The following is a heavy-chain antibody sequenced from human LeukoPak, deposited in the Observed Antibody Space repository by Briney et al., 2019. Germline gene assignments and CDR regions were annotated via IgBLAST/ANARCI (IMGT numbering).Heavy chain of an antibody. V-gene: IGHV4-61*02. D-gene: IGHD3-22*01. Sequence: SETLSLTCTVSGGSISSSSYYWGWIRQPAGKGLEWIGRIYTSGSTNYNPSLKSRVTISVDTSKNQFSLKLSSVTAADTAVYYCARVSSGYYYYYYYMDVWGKGTTVTVSS. CDR2: IYTSGST. J-gene: IGHJ6*03. CDR1: GGSISSSSYY. CDR3: ARVSSGYYYYYYYMDV.